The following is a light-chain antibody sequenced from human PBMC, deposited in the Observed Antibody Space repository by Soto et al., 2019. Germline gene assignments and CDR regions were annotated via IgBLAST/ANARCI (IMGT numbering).Light chain of an antibody. V-gene: IGKV1-27*01. J-gene: IGKJ4*01. CDR3: QKYNSVPLR. Sequence: DLQVTQSPSSLSASVGDTVTITCRASEGIGNDLAWYQQRPGQVPKLLIFAASTLQSGVPPRFGGSGSGTYFTFTINSLQPADFATYVCQKYNSVPLRFGGGTKVDMK. CDR1: EGIGND. CDR2: AAS.